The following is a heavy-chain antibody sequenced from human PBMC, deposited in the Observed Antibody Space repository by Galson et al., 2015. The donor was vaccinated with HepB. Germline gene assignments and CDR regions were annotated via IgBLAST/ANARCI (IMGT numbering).Heavy chain of an antibody. V-gene: IGHV1-46*01. D-gene: IGHD5-24*01. CDR2: INPNGRRA. CDR3: ASIPYKTAGPEGMDYYYPMDV. CDR1: GYTFINYY. J-gene: IGHJ6*02. Sequence: SVKVSCKASGYTFINYYIHWVRQAPGQGLEWMGLINPNGRRATYAQKFQGRVTMTTDTSTSTAYMELSSLRSEDTAVYYCASIPYKTAGPEGMDYYYPMDVWGQ.